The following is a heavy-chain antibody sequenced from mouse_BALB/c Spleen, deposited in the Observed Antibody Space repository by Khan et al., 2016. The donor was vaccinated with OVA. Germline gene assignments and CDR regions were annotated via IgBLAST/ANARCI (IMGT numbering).Heavy chain of an antibody. CDR2: IFPGTGTT. CDR1: GFTFTSYW. Sequence: QVQLQQSGAELVKPGASVKLSCKTSGFTFTSYWIQWVKQRPGQGLGWIGQIFPGTGTTYSNENFKDKATLTVDTSSSTAYMQLSSLTSEDSAVYFCARGYFGNYEFAYWGQGTLVTVSA. J-gene: IGHJ3*01. V-gene: IGHV1S132*01. D-gene: IGHD2-1*01. CDR3: ARGYFGNYEFAY.